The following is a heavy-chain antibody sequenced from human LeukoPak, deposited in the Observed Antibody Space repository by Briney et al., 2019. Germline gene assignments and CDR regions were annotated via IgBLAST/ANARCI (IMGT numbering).Heavy chain of an antibody. D-gene: IGHD1-26*01. V-gene: IGHV4-59*01. CDR3: AKGATLQYYYHYMDV. CDR2: IYYSGST. J-gene: IGHJ6*03. CDR1: GGSISSYY. Sequence: SETLSLTCTVSGGSISSYYWSWIRQPPGKGLEWIGYIYYSGSTNYNPSLKSRVTISVDTSKNQFSLKLSSVTAADTAVYYCAKGATLQYYYHYMDVWGKGTTVTVSS.